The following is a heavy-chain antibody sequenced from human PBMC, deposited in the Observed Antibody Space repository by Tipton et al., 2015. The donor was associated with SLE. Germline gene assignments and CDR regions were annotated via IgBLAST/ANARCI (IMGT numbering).Heavy chain of an antibody. D-gene: IGHD1-26*01. J-gene: IGHJ4*02. CDR2: IYYSEST. Sequence: TLSLTCTVSGGSISSNNYYWGWIRQPPGKGLEWIGYIYYSESTNYNPSLKSRVSISRDTSKNQFSLKLTSVTAADTAVYYCARAGAMGAVADYWGQGTLVTVSS. CDR3: ARAGAMGAVADY. CDR1: GGSISSNNYY. V-gene: IGHV4-61*05.